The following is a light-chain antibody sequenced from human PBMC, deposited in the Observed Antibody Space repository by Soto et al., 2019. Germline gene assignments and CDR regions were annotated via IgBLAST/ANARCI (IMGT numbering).Light chain of an antibody. V-gene: IGKV1-12*01. CDR3: QQGNIFTWT. J-gene: IGKJ1*01. CDR1: QDIFNY. Sequence: DIHMTQSPSSVSASVGDIVTITCRASQDIFNYLAWYQQKPGQAPKLLIYAASSLQNGVPSRLRGSGYGTDLTITISSLQTEDFASYYCQQGNIFTWTFGHGTQVDIK. CDR2: AAS.